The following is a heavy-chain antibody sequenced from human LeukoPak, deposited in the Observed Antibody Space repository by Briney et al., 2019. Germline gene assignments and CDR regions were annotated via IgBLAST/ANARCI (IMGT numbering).Heavy chain of an antibody. CDR2: INPSGGST. V-gene: IGHV1-46*01. J-gene: IGHJ4*02. Sequence: ASVKVSCKASGYTFTSYYMHWVRQAPGQGLEGMGIINPSGGSTSYAQKFQGRVTMTRDMSTSTVYMELSSLRSEDTAVYYCAREPLSTGLDYWGQGTLVTVSS. CDR3: AREPLSTGLDY. CDR1: GYTFTSYY. D-gene: IGHD2-2*01.